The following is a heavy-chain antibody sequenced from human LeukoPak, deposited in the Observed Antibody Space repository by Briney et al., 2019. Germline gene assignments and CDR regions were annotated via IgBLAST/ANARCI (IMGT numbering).Heavy chain of an antibody. V-gene: IGHV1-69*04. CDR3: ARARYCSGGSCYRVNWFGP. CDR2: IIPIFGIA. Sequence: ASVKVSCKASGGTFSSYAISWVRQAPGQGLEWMGRIIPIFGIANYAQKFQGRVTITADKSTSTAYMELSSLRSEDTAVYYCARARYCSGGSCYRVNWFGPWGQGTLVTVSS. D-gene: IGHD2-15*01. CDR1: GGTFSSYA. J-gene: IGHJ5*02.